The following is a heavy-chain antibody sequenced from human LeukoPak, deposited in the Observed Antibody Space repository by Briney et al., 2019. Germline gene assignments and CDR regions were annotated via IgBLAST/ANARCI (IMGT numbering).Heavy chain of an antibody. CDR3: ARVVRGYYYDSSGYPPQKYGMDV. Sequence: SETLSLTCAVYGGSFSGYYWSWIRQPPGKGLEWLGEINHSGSTNYNPSLKSRVTISVDTSKNQFSLKLSSVTAADTAVYYCARVVRGYYYDSSGYPPQKYGMDVWGQGTTVTVSS. D-gene: IGHD3-22*01. CDR1: GGSFSGYY. V-gene: IGHV4-34*01. J-gene: IGHJ6*02. CDR2: INHSGST.